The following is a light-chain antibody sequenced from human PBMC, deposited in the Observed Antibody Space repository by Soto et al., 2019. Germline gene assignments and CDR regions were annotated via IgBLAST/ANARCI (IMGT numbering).Light chain of an antibody. V-gene: IGKV3-15*01. CDR1: QSVNQN. J-gene: IGKJ2*01. CDR3: QQFNDRPHT. CDR2: VPS. Sequence: EVELAQSPATLSVYPRARATLSFSTTQSVNQNLGWYQQKPGQAPSLVIYVPSYRATGIAASVSGCASGPEYTLTISTMQGAEVAVYYCQQFNDRPHTYGQGGKV.